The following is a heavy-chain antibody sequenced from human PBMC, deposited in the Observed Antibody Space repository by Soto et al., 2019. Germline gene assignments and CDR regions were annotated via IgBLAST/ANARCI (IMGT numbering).Heavy chain of an antibody. CDR1: GDSVSSNSAG. CDR2: TYYRSKWYY. V-gene: IGHV6-1*01. D-gene: IGHD1-26*01. J-gene: IGHJ4*01. Sequence: SQTLSLTCAITGDSVSSNSAGWSWVRQSPSRGLEWLGRTYYRSKWYYEYAVSVRGRITINPDTSKNQYSLQLNSVTPEDTAVYFCQRGPQYSGRSFDYWGQGTLVTVSS. CDR3: QRGPQYSGRSFDY.